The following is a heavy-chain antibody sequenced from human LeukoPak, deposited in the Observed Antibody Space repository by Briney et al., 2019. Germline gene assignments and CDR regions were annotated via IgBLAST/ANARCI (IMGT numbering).Heavy chain of an antibody. J-gene: IGHJ4*02. CDR3: AKRGHYSINWYHYFDY. CDR2: IASNGGSE. CDR1: GFTFTTYG. Sequence: GGSLRLSCAASGFTFTTYGLHWVRQAPGKGLEWVAAIASNGGSEYYADSVKGRFTISRDNSKNTLFLQMNSLRPDDAAVYYCAKRGHYSINWYHYFDYWGQGTLVTVSS. V-gene: IGHV3-30*18. D-gene: IGHD6-13*01.